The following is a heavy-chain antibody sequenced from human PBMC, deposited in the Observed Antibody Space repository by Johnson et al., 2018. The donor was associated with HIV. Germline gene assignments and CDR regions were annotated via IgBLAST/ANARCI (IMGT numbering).Heavy chain of an antibody. CDR2: ISFDGTSK. V-gene: IGHV3-30*04. CDR1: GFTFSSHA. D-gene: IGHD3-10*01. Sequence: QVQLLESGGGVVQPGRSLRLSCAASGFTFSSHAMHWVRQAPGKGLEWVAFISFDGTSKYYADSVKGRFTISRDNSKNTVYLQMNSLRVEDTSVYYCARRSYYFSHDAFDIWGQGTMVTVSS. CDR3: ARRSYYFSHDAFDI. J-gene: IGHJ3*02.